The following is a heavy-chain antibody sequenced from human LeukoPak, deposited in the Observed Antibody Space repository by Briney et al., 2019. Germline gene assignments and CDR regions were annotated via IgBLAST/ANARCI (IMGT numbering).Heavy chain of an antibody. J-gene: IGHJ6*02. D-gene: IGHD6-19*01. V-gene: IGHV6-1*01. CDR2: TYYRSKWYN. CDR3: ARGSGYDYYYGMDV. CDR1: GDSVSSNSAA. Sequence: SQTPSLTCAISGDSVSSNSAAWNWIRQSPSRGLQWLGRTYYRSKWYNDYAVSVKSRITINPDTSKNQFSLQLNSVTPEDTAVYYCARGSGYDYYYGMDVWGQGTTVTVSS.